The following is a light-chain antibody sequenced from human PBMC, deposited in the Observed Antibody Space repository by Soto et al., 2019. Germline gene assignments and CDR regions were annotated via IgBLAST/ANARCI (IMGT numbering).Light chain of an antibody. Sequence: QSALTQPASVSGSPGQSITISCTGTSSDVGGYNYVSWYQQHSGKAPNLMIYDVSNRPSGVSPRFSGSKSGNTAALTIPGLQAEDEADYYCSSYTSSSTYVFGTGTKLTVL. CDR1: SSDVGGYNY. V-gene: IGLV2-14*01. CDR3: SSYTSSSTYV. J-gene: IGLJ1*01. CDR2: DVS.